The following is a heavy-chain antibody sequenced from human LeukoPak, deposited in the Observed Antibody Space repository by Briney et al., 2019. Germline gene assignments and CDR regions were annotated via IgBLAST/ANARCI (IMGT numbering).Heavy chain of an antibody. CDR3: ARDGSSGWYRDMDV. CDR1: GFTFSSNW. Sequence: GGSLRLSCAASGFTFSSNWMHWVRQAPGKGLVWVSHISTDARTITYADFVKGRFTISRDNAKNTVYLQMNSLRAEDTAVYYCARDGSSGWYRDMDVWGQGTTVTVSS. V-gene: IGHV3-74*01. D-gene: IGHD6-19*01. J-gene: IGHJ6*02. CDR2: ISTDARTI.